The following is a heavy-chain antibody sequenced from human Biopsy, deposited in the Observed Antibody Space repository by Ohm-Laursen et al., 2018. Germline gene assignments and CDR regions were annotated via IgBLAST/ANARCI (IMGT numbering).Heavy chain of an antibody. Sequence: SETLSLTCNVSGGDINNYYWSWIRQPAGKGLEWIGRIYSGGSTSYNPSLKSRVTMSVDTSKKQLSLRLRSVTAADTAMYYCASVVLGPTSDAFDLWGQGTMVVVSS. CDR1: GGDINNYY. CDR3: ASVVLGPTSDAFDL. J-gene: IGHJ3*01. CDR2: IYSGGST. D-gene: IGHD3-22*01. V-gene: IGHV4-4*07.